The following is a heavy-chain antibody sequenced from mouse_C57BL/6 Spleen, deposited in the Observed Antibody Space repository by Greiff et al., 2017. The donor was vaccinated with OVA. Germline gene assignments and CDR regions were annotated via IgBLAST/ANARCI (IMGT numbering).Heavy chain of an antibody. D-gene: IGHD2-4*01. CDR1: GFNIKDYY. V-gene: IGHV14-1*01. CDR2: IDPEDGDT. Sequence: DVQLQESGAELVRPGASVKLSCTASGFNIKDYYMHWVKQRPEQGLEWIGRIDPEDGDTEYAPKFQGKATMTADTSSNTAYLQLSSLTSEDTAVYYCTTPYDYDDYYYAMDHWGQGTSVTVSS. CDR3: TTPYDYDDYYYAMDH. J-gene: IGHJ4*01.